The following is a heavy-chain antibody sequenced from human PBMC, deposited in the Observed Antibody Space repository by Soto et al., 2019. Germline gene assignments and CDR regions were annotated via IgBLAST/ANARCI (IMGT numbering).Heavy chain of an antibody. CDR1: GGSVRSGSYY. CDR3: ARVGTYLEFGY. Sequence: QVQLQESGPGLVKPSETLSLTCTVSGGSVRSGSYYWSWIRQPPGKGQEWIGYIYNSGSTNYNPSXQXRVTISIDTSKNQFSLKLSSVTAADTAVYYCARVGTYLEFGYWGQGTQVTVSS. D-gene: IGHD1-20*01. J-gene: IGHJ4*02. V-gene: IGHV4-61*01. CDR2: IYNSGST.